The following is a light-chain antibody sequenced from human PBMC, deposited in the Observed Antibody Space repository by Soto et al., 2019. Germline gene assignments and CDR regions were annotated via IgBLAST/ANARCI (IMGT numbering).Light chain of an antibody. V-gene: IGLV2-14*01. J-gene: IGLJ1*01. Sequence: QSVLTQPASVSGSPGQSITISCTGTSSDVGGYNFVSWYQQHPGKAPKLMIYEVNNRPSGVSNRFSGSKSGNTASLTISGLLDDDEADYFCASFRSGTILVFGSGTKVTVL. CDR3: ASFRSGTILV. CDR2: EVN. CDR1: SSDVGGYNF.